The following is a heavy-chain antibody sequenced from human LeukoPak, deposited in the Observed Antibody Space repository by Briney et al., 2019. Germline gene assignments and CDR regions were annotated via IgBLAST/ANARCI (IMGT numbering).Heavy chain of an antibody. V-gene: IGHV5-51*01. J-gene: IGHJ4*02. CDR3: ARHRRPYGDYDY. CDR1: GYGFTSYW. D-gene: IGHD4-17*01. CDR2: IYPGDSDT. Sequence: GASLQISCKGSGYGFTSYWIGWVRRMPGKGLEWMGIIYPGDSDTRYSPSFQGQVTISADKSISTAYLQWSSLKASDTAMYYCARHRRPYGDYDYWGQGTLVTVSS.